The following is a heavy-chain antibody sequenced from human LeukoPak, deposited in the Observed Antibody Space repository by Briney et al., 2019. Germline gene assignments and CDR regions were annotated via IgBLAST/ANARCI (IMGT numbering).Heavy chain of an antibody. Sequence: PGGSLRLSCAASGFTFSDYYMSWIRQAPGKGLEWVSYISSGGSTIYYADSVKGRFTISRDNAKNSLYLQMNSLRAEDTAVYYRARNIYYYDSSGYRRNYYFDYWGQGTLVTVSS. CDR3: ARNIYYYDSSGYRRNYYFDY. D-gene: IGHD3-22*01. CDR2: ISSGGSTI. CDR1: GFTFSDYY. J-gene: IGHJ4*02. V-gene: IGHV3-11*01.